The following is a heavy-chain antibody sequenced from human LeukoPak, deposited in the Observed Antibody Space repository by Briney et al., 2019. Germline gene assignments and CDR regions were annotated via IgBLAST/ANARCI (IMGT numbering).Heavy chain of an antibody. Sequence: GGSLRLSCAASGFTVSSNYMSWVRQAPGKGLEWVSGIYSGGSTYYEDSVKGRFTISRDNSKNTLYLQMNSLRAEDTAVYYCARGLGIQTFDYWGQGTLVTVSS. CDR3: ARGLGIQTFDY. CDR1: GFTVSSNY. D-gene: IGHD5-18*01. J-gene: IGHJ4*02. CDR2: IYSGGST. V-gene: IGHV3-66*02.